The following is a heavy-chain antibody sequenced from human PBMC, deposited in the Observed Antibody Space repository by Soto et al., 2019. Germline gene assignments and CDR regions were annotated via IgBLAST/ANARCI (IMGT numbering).Heavy chain of an antibody. CDR3: AKRVGGSRSSPGYFDS. CDR1: GFTFSSFA. Sequence: GGSLRLSCAASGFTFSSFAMSWVRQAPGKGLEWVSSISASGRSTYYADSVKGRFTISRDNSKNALFLQVSSLRAEDTAVFYCAKRVGGSRSSPGYFDSWGQGTQVTVSS. J-gene: IGHJ4*02. V-gene: IGHV3-23*01. D-gene: IGHD6-6*01. CDR2: ISASGRST.